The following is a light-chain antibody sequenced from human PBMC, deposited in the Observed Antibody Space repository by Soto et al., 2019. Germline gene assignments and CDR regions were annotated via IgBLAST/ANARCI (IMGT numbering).Light chain of an antibody. CDR2: AAS. J-gene: IGKJ5*01. CDR3: QQRDNWPLIN. Sequence: EIVMTHSPGARSVSPGESATLSFSASQDINNNLAWYQQKPGQAPRLLIYAASIRATGVPARFSGSGSGTAFTLTIRSLQSEDFALYYCQQRDNWPLINCGQGTQLEIK. CDR1: QDINNN. V-gene: IGKV3-15*01.